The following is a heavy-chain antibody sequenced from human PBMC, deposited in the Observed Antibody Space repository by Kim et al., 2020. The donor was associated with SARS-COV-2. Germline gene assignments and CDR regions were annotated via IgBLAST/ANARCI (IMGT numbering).Heavy chain of an antibody. V-gene: IGHV5-10-1*01. J-gene: IGHJ5*02. CDR2: IDPSDSYT. CDR1: GYSFTSYW. Sequence: GESLKISCKGSGYSFTSYWISWVRQMPGKGLEWMGRIDPSDSYTNYSPSFQGHVTISADKSISTAYLQWSSLKASDTAMYYCARDRGYCSSTSCLSGDNWFDPWGQGTLVTVSS. CDR3: ARDRGYCSSTSCLSGDNWFDP. D-gene: IGHD2-2*01.